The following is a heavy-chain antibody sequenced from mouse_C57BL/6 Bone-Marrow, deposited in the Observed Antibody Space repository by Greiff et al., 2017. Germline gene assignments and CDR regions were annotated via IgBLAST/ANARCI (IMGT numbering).Heavy chain of an antibody. CDR3: ARRVLRSWFAY. V-gene: IGHV1-4*01. CDR2: INPSSGYT. Sequence: QVQLQQSGAELARPGASVKMSCTASGFTITDYTMHWVKQRPGQGLEWIGYINPSSGYTKYTQKFQDKATMTADKSSSTAYMQLSSLTSEDSAVYYCARRVLRSWFAYWGQGTLVTVSA. J-gene: IGHJ3*01. CDR1: GFTITDYT. D-gene: IGHD1-1*01.